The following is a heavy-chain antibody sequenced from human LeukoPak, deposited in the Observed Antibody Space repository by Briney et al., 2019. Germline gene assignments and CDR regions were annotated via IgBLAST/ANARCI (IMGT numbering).Heavy chain of an antibody. CDR3: ARTYDFGIGPPGDAFDN. Sequence: GGSLRLSCAASGFTFSSYWKSWVRQAPGKGLEWVANIKQDGSEKYYVDSVQGRFTISRDNAEDSVYLQMNSLRVGDTAVYYCARTYDFGIGPPGDAFDNWGQGTLVTVFS. J-gene: IGHJ3*02. CDR1: GFTFSSYW. V-gene: IGHV3-7*01. CDR2: IKQDGSEK. D-gene: IGHD3-3*01.